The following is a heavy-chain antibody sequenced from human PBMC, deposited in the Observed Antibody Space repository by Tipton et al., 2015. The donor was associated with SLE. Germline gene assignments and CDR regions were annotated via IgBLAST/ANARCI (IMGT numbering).Heavy chain of an antibody. CDR1: GGSMSSYC. CDR3: ARGFTVSGRGYYYYYYMDV. Sequence: TLSLTCTVSGGSMSSYCWSWIRQSPRKGLEWIGYIYYSGSTNYNPSLKSRVTISVDTSKNQFSLKLSSVTAADTAVYYCARGFTVSGRGYYYYYYMDVWGKGTTVTVSS. V-gene: IGHV4-59*01. D-gene: IGHD3-10*01. J-gene: IGHJ6*03. CDR2: IYYSGST.